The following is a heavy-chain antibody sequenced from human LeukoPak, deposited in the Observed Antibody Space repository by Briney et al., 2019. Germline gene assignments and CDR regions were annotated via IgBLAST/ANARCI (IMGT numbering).Heavy chain of an antibody. CDR3: ARRDCSSTSCQHFDY. CDR1: GGSFSGYY. CDR2: INHSGST. Sequence: SETLSLICAVYGGSFSGYYWSWIRQPAGKGLEWIGEINHSGSTNYNPSLKSRVTISVDTSKNQFSLKLSSVTAADTAVYYCARRDCSSTSCQHFDYWGQGTLVTVSS. V-gene: IGHV4-34*01. D-gene: IGHD2-2*01. J-gene: IGHJ4*02.